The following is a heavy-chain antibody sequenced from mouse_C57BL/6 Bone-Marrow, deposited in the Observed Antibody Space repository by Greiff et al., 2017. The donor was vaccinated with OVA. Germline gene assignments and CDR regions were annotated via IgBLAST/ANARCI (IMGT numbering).Heavy chain of an antibody. CDR2: ISYDGSN. CDR3: ARDDWFAY. V-gene: IGHV3-6*01. CDR1: GYSITSGYY. Sequence: VQLQQSGPGLVKPSQSLSLTCSVTGYSITSGYYWNWIRQFPGNKLEWMGYISYDGSNNYNPSLKNRISITRDTSKNQFFLKLNSVTTEDTATYYCARDDWFAYWGQGTLVTVSA. J-gene: IGHJ3*01.